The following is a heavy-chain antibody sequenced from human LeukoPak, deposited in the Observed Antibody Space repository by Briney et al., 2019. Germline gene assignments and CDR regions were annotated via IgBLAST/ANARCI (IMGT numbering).Heavy chain of an antibody. V-gene: IGHV1-8*01. Sequence: ASVKVSCKASGYTFTSYDINWVRQATGQGLEWMGWMNPNSGNTGYAQKFQGRVTMTRNTSISTAYMELSSLRSEDTAVYYCASGRTYYSSSPDAFDIWGQGTMVTVSS. CDR3: ASGRTYYSSSPDAFDI. CDR2: MNPNSGNT. D-gene: IGHD6-13*01. CDR1: GYTFTSYD. J-gene: IGHJ3*02.